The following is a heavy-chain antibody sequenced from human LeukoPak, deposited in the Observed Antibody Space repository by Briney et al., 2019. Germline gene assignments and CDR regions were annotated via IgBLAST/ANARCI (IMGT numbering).Heavy chain of an antibody. CDR2: ISYSGST. CDR1: GGSINSYY. D-gene: IGHD6-19*01. V-gene: IGHV4-59*01. CDR3: AGDVGNSNAWYY. Sequence: SETLSLTCTVSGGSINSYYWSWIRQYPGKGLEWIGSISYSGSTNYNPSLKSRVTISVATSKNQVSLRLSSVTAADTAIYYCAGDVGNSNAWYYWGQGTLVTVSS. J-gene: IGHJ4*02.